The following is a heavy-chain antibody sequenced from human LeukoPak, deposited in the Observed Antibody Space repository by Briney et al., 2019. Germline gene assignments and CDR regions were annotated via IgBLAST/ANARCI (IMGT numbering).Heavy chain of an antibody. V-gene: IGHV3-23*01. CDR3: AKARGGVVAGLDS. Sequence: GGSLRLSCAASKFIFSNYAMTWVRQAPGKGLEWVSSIGSSGSTTYYADSVKGRFTISRDNSRDTLYLQLNNLRAEDTALYYCAKARGGVVAGLDSWGQGTLVTVSS. J-gene: IGHJ4*02. CDR1: KFIFSNYA. CDR2: IGSSGSTT. D-gene: IGHD2-8*02.